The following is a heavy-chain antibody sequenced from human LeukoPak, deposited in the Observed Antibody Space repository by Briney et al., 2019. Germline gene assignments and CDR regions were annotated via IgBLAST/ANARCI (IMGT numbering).Heavy chain of an antibody. CDR2: IYYSGST. D-gene: IGHD3-16*02. V-gene: IGHV4-31*02. Sequence: SWVRQHPGKGLEWIGYIYYSGSTYYNPSLKSRVTISVDTSKNQFSLKLSSVTAADTAVYYCASYRGYYYGMDVWGQGTTVTVSS. J-gene: IGHJ6*02. CDR3: ASYRGYYYGMDV.